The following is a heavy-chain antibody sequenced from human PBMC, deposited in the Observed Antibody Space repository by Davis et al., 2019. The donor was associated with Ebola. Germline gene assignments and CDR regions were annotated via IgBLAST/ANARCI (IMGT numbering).Heavy chain of an antibody. D-gene: IGHD3-3*01. V-gene: IGHV1-18*01. J-gene: IGHJ4*02. CDR2: ISAYNGNT. CDR1: GYTFTSYG. Sequence: AASVKVSCKASGYTFTSYGISWVRQAPGQGLEWMGWISAYNGNTNYAQKLQGRVTMTTDTSTSTAYMELRSLRAEDTAVYYCARDRESYDFWSGYFDYWGQGTLVTVSS. CDR3: ARDRESYDFWSGYFDY.